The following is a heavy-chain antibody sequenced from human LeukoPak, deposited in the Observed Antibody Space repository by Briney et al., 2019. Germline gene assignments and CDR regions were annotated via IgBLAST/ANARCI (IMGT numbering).Heavy chain of an antibody. CDR1: GDSISSYY. Sequence: SETLSLTCTVSGDSISSYYWSWIRQPPGKGLEWIGYLFYSGSTNYNPSLKSRVTISADTSKNRFSLKPTAVNTADTAVYYCARDSGYSYGYDYWGLGTLVTVSS. V-gene: IGHV4-59*01. CDR3: ARDSGYSYGYDY. CDR2: LFYSGST. J-gene: IGHJ4*02. D-gene: IGHD5-18*01.